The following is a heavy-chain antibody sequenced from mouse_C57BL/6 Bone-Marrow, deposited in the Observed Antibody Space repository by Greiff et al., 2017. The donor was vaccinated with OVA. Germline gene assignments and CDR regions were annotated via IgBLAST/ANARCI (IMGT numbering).Heavy chain of an antibody. J-gene: IGHJ4*01. CDR1: GYTFTGYW. Sequence: QVQLQQSGAELMKPGASVKLSCKATGYTFTGYWIEWVKQRPGHGLEWIGEILPGSGSTNYTEKFKGKATFTADTSSNTAYMQLSSLTTEDSAIYSYDRPMDYWGQGTSVTVSS. V-gene: IGHV1-9*01. CDR3: DRPMDY. CDR2: ILPGSGST.